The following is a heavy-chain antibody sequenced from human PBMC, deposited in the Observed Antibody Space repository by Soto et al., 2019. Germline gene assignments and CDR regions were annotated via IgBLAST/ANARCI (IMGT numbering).Heavy chain of an antibody. CDR3: SRPEYNWNDFAFDI. CDR1: GYSFTSYW. D-gene: IGHD1-1*01. Sequence: PGESLKISCKGSGYSFTSYWIGWVRQMPGKGLEWMGIIYPGDSDTRYSPSFQGQVTISADKSISTAYLQWSSLKAADTAMYYCSRPEYNWNDFAFDIWGQGTMVTVSS. J-gene: IGHJ3*02. V-gene: IGHV5-51*01. CDR2: IYPGDSDT.